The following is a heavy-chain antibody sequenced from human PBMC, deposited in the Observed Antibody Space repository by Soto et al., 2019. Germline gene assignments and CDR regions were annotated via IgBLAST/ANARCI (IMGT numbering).Heavy chain of an antibody. CDR3: ATDLGGRKQWLVAFDY. Sequence: QVQLVQSGAEVKKPGASVKVSCKVSGYTLTELSMHWVRQAPGKGLEWMGGFDPEDGETIYAQKFQGRVTMTEDTSTDTAYMELSSLRSEDTAVYYCATDLGGRKQWLVAFDYWGQGTLVTVSS. CDR1: GYTLTELS. J-gene: IGHJ4*02. D-gene: IGHD6-19*01. CDR2: FDPEDGET. V-gene: IGHV1-24*01.